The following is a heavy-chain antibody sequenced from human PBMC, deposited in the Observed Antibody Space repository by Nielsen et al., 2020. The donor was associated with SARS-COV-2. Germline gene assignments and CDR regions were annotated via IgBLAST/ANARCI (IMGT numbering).Heavy chain of an antibody. V-gene: IGHV3-9*01. J-gene: IGHJ5*02. Sequence: SLKISCAASGFTFDDYAMHWVRQAPGKGLEWVSGISWNSGSIGYADSVKGRFTISRDNAKNSLYLQMNSLRVEDSAMYYCARGLAIGATPLNPWGQGTLVTVSS. D-gene: IGHD2-15*01. CDR1: GFTFDDYA. CDR3: ARGLAIGATPLNP. CDR2: ISWNSGSI.